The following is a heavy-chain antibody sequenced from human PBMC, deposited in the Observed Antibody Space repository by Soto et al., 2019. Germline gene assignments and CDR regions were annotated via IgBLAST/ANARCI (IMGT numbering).Heavy chain of an antibody. Sequence: LPWAAGEGSCASYSSSCVRQAPGQGLERVSYISSSSSYIYYADSVKGRFTISRDNAKNSLYLNMNSLSAEDTAVYYCARDAGPDYGASDYWGQRTLVTVSS. J-gene: IGHJ4*02. CDR3: ARDAGPDYGASDY. D-gene: IGHD4-17*01. V-gene: IGHV3-21*01. CDR2: ISSSSSYI. CDR1: EGSCASYS.